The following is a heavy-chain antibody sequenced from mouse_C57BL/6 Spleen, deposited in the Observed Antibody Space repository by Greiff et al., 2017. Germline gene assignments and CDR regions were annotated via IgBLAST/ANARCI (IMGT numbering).Heavy chain of an antibody. J-gene: IGHJ3*01. CDR2: SRNKANDYTT. CDR3: ARDAPYDGYFAY. CDR1: GFTFSDFY. Sequence: EVMLVESGGGLVQSGRSLRLSCATSGFTFSDFYMEWVRQAPGKGLEWIAASRNKANDYTTEYSASVKGRFIVSRDTSQSILYLQMNALRAEDTAIYYCARDAPYDGYFAYWGQGTLVTVSA. V-gene: IGHV7-1*01. D-gene: IGHD2-3*01.